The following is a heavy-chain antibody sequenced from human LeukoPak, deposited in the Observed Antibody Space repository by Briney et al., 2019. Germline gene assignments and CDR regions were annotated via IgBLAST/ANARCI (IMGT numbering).Heavy chain of an antibody. CDR2: ISYDGSNK. D-gene: IGHD2-15*01. J-gene: IGHJ4*02. V-gene: IGHV3-30*04. CDR1: GCTFSSYA. CDR3: ARSPPYRRVVVAACDY. Sequence: GGSLRLSCAASGCTFSSYAMHWVRQAPGKGLEWVAVISYDGSNKYYADSVKGRFTISRDNSKNTLYLQMNSPRARDSAMYYCARSPPYRRVVVAACDYWGQGTLVTVSS.